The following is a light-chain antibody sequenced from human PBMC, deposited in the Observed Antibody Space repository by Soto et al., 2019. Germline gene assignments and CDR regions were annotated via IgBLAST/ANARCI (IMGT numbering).Light chain of an antibody. J-gene: IGKJ1*01. CDR1: QSVTNNY. Sequence: MTLSVATVSLHPKRRATLSCRASQSVTNNYLAWFQQKPGQAPRLLMYGASSRATGIPDRFSGSGSGTDFTLTFTRQEQDGIAVCCCDQYASPRPFGEGTKVAI. CDR3: DQYASPRP. CDR2: GAS. V-gene: IGKV3-20*01.